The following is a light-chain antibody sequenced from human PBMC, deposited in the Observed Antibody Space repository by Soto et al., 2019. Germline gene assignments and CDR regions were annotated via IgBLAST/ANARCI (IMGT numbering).Light chain of an antibody. V-gene: IGKV3D-20*02. Sequence: EILLTQSPGTLSLSPGDIATLSCGACQSVSSRYLAWYQQTPGQAPRLLIYGTSHRATGIPDRFSGSGSGTDFTLTISSLEPEDFAVYYCQQRSNWPSITFGQGTRLEIK. CDR1: QSVSSRY. J-gene: IGKJ5*01. CDR2: GTS. CDR3: QQRSNWPSIT.